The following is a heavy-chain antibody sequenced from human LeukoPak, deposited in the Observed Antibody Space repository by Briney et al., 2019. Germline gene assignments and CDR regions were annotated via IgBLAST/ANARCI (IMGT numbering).Heavy chain of an antibody. CDR3: AKADDFWSDFDY. CDR2: IGDSGANA. D-gene: IGHD3-3*01. V-gene: IGHV3-23*01. CDR1: GFTFSTYA. Sequence: GGSLRLSCAVSGFTFSTYAMSWVRQAPGKGLEWVSGIGDSGANAYYVDSVKGRFTISRDNSRNTLFLQMNSLRAEDTALYFCAKADDFWSDFDYWGQGTLVTVSS. J-gene: IGHJ4*02.